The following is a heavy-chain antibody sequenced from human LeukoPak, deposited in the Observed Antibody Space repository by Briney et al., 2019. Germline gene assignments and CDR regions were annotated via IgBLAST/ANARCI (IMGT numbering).Heavy chain of an antibody. J-gene: IGHJ4*02. CDR3: ARIGPEEGAGY. V-gene: IGHV4-38-2*02. CDR1: NFSITSNYY. CDR2: IYHAGAT. Sequence: SETLSLTCTVSNFSITSNYYWVWIRQPPGKRLEWIGSIYHAGATFYNPSLQSRVTISVDTSKNQFSLKLSSVTAADTAVYYCARIGPEEGAGYWGQGTLVTVSS. D-gene: IGHD3-16*01.